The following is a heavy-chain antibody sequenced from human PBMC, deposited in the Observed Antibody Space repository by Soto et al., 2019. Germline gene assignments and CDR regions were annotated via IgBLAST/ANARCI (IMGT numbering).Heavy chain of an antibody. Sequence: QITLKESGPPLLKPTQTLTLTCTFSGFSFISSGEGVGWIRQPPGKALEWLALIYWDDDRRYNPSLENRLTITNDNDPSRRQFFLTLNDMDLAYTATYYCADRERIIRYFDLGYFDSWGQGAPVTVSS. D-gene: IGHD3-9*01. CDR3: ADRERIIRYFDLGYFDS. V-gene: IGHV2-5*02. CDR2: IYWDDDR. J-gene: IGHJ4*02. CDR1: GFSFISSGEG.